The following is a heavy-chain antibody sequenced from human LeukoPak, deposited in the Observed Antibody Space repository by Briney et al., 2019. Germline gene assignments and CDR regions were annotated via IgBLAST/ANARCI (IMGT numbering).Heavy chain of an antibody. CDR3: ARDGGNYYYYGMDV. CDR2: ISGSGDNT. J-gene: IGHJ6*02. V-gene: IGHV3-23*01. D-gene: IGHD3-16*01. CDR1: GFTFSSYA. Sequence: PGGSLRLSCAASGFTFSSYAMSWVRQVPGKGLEWVSVISGSGDNTYYADSVKGRFTISRDNSKNTLYLQMNSLRAEDTAVYYCARDGGNYYYYGMDVWGQGTTVTVSS.